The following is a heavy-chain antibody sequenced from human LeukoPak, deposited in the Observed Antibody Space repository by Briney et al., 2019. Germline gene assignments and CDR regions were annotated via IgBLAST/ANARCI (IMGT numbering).Heavy chain of an antibody. CDR2: IYYSGST. J-gene: IGHJ3*02. V-gene: IGHV4-59*01. D-gene: IGHD7-27*01. CDR1: GGSISSYY. Sequence: SETLSLTCTVSGGSISSYYWSWIRQPPGKGLEWIGYIYYSGSTNYNPSLKSRVTISVDTSKNQFSLKLSSVTAADTAVYYCARDLPPGAFDIWGQGTMVTVSS. CDR3: ARDLPPGAFDI.